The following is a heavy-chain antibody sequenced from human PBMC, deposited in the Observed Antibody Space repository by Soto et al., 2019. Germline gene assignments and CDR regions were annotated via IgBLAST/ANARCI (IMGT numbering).Heavy chain of an antibody. Sequence: QITLKESGPTLVKPTQTLTLTCTFSGFSLSTDEVAVGWIRQPPGEALEWLALIYWNDDKRYSPSLRSRLTITKDTSKNQVVLTLTNMAPVDSATYFCAHRRESRSWPGFDYWGQGTLVTVSS. CDR1: GFSLSTDEVA. CDR2: IYWNDDK. J-gene: IGHJ4*02. V-gene: IGHV2-5*01. D-gene: IGHD6-13*01. CDR3: AHRRESRSWPGFDY.